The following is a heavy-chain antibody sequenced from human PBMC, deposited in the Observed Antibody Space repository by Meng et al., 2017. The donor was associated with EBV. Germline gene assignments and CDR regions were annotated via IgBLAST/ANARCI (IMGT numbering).Heavy chain of an antibody. CDR1: GFTFSSDG. J-gene: IGHJ4*02. Sequence: HVGGVGSGGGGVQPGRSLRLSWAASGFTFSSDGMHWVRQAPGKGLEWVAVISYDGSNKYYADSVKGRFTISRDNSKNTLYLQMNSLRAEDTAVYYCAKGDVYYYDSSGYPNYWGQGTLVTVSS. D-gene: IGHD3-22*01. CDR3: AKGDVYYYDSSGYPNY. V-gene: IGHV3-30*18. CDR2: ISYDGSNK.